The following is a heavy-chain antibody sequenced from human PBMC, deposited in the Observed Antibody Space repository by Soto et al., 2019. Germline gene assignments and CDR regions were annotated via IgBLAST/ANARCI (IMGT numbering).Heavy chain of an antibody. Sequence: EVQVVETGGGLVQPGGSLKLSCAASGFTFSGSAMHWVRQASGKGLEWVGRIRSKANSYATAYAASVKGRFTISRDDSKNTAYLQMNSLKTEDTAVYYCTRRGNGGDYWGQGTLVTVSS. J-gene: IGHJ4*02. D-gene: IGHD3-10*01. V-gene: IGHV3-73*02. CDR1: GFTFSGSA. CDR2: IRSKANSYAT. CDR3: TRRGNGGDY.